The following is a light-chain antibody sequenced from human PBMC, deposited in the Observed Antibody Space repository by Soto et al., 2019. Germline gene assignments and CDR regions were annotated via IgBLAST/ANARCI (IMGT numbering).Light chain of an antibody. CDR3: QQYGSSPPT. CDR2: GAS. Sequence: VMTQSPATLSLSPGARATLSCRASQSVSSKLVWYQQKPGQGPRLLIYGASSRATGTPDRFSGSGSGTDFTLTINRLEPEEFALYYCQQYGSSPPTFGQGTKVDIK. V-gene: IGKV3-20*01. J-gene: IGKJ1*01. CDR1: QSVSSK.